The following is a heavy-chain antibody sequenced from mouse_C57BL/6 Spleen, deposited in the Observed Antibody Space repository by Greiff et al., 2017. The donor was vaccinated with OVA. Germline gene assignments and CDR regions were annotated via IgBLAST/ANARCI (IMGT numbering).Heavy chain of an antibody. CDR1: GYSIPSGYY. CDR2: ISYDGSN. Sequence: EVQRVESGPGLVKPSQSLSLTCSVTGYSIPSGYYWNWIRQFPGNKLEWMGYISYDGSNNYNPSLKNRISITRDTSKNQFFLKLNSVTTEDTATYYCGSAMDYWGQGTSVTVSS. V-gene: IGHV3-6*01. CDR3: GSAMDY. J-gene: IGHJ4*01.